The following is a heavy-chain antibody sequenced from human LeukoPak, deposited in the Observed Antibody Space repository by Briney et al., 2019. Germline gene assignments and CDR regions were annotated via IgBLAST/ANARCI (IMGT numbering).Heavy chain of an antibody. V-gene: IGHV1-69*05. CDR3: ARDGQQTAVAGTNWFDP. CDR1: GGTFSSYA. CDR2: IIPIFGTA. D-gene: IGHD6-19*01. Sequence: SVKVSCKVSGGTFSSYAISWVRQAPGQGLEWMGGIIPIFGTANYAQKFQGRVTITTDESTSTAYMELSSLRSEDTAVYYCARDGQQTAVAGTNWFDPWGQGTLVTVSS. J-gene: IGHJ5*02.